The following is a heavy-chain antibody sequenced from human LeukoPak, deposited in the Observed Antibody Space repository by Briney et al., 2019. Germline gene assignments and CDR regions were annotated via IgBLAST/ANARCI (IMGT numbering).Heavy chain of an antibody. CDR2: IYYSGST. Sequence: SETLSLTCTVSGGSISRSSYYWGWIRQPPGKGLEWIGSIYYSGSTYYNPSLKSRVTISVDTSKNQFSLKLSSVTAADTAVYYCARQGVEDGYKTDFDYWGQGTLVTVSS. J-gene: IGHJ4*02. V-gene: IGHV4-39*01. D-gene: IGHD5-24*01. CDR1: GGSISRSSYY. CDR3: ARQGVEDGYKTDFDY.